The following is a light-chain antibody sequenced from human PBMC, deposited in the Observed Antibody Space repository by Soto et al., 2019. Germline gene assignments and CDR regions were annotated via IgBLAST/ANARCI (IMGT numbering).Light chain of an antibody. J-gene: IGLJ2*01. Sequence: QSALTQPASVSASPGQSITISCTGTNNDVGGYNYVSWHQQHPGKAPKLMIYDVSNRPSGVSNRFSGSKSGNTASLTISGLQAEDEADYYCSSWTSISTVVFGGGTKLTVL. V-gene: IGLV2-14*01. CDR3: SSWTSISTVV. CDR2: DVS. CDR1: NNDVGGYNY.